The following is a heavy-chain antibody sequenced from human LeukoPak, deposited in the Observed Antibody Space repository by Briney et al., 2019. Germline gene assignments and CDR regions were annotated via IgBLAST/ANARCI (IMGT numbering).Heavy chain of an antibody. CDR2: ISGSGGSP. Sequence: GGSLRLSCAASGFTFSSYATSWVRQAPGKGLEWVSAISGSGGSPYYADSVKGRFTISRDNSKNTLYLQMNSLRAEDTAVYYCAKDRDYGDYGRVFDYWGQGTLVTVSS. V-gene: IGHV3-23*01. CDR1: GFTFSSYA. CDR3: AKDRDYGDYGRVFDY. D-gene: IGHD4-17*01. J-gene: IGHJ4*02.